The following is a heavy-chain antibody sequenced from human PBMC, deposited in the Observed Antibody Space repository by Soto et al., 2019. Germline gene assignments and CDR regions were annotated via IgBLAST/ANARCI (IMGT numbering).Heavy chain of an antibody. Sequence: ASVKVSCKASGYTFTGYYMHWVRQAPGQGLERMGWINPNSGGTNYAQKFQGWVTMTRDTSISTAYMELSRLRSDDTAVYYCARGTPHSSSLTRYYYMDVWGKGTTVTVSS. V-gene: IGHV1-2*04. J-gene: IGHJ6*03. CDR1: GYTFTGYY. D-gene: IGHD6-13*01. CDR2: INPNSGGT. CDR3: ARGTPHSSSLTRYYYMDV.